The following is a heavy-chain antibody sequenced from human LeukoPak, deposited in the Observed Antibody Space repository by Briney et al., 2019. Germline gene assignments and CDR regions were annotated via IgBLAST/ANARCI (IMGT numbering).Heavy chain of an antibody. J-gene: IGHJ6*02. CDR2: ISAYNGNT. V-gene: IGHV1-18*01. CDR1: GYTFTNYG. CDR3: AREGVMVVPATRDYYYFGMDV. Sequence: ASVTVSCKASGYTFTNYGFSWVRQAPGQGLERMGWISAYNGNTNYAQRLQGRVTMTTDTSTNTAYMELRSLRSDDTAVYYCAREGVMVVPATRDYYYFGMDVWGQGTTVIVSS. D-gene: IGHD2-15*01.